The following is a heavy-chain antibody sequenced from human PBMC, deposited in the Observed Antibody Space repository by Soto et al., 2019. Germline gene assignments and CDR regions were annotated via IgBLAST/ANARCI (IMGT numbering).Heavy chain of an antibody. CDR1: GYTFTSYG. V-gene: IGHV1-18*01. CDR3: GWGLGGGWYYFDY. J-gene: IGHJ4*02. Sequence: GASVKVSCKASGYTFTSYGIGWVRQAPGQGLEWMGWITVNSGNTNYPQKVQGRVTMTTDTSTSTAYMELRSLTSDDTAVYYCGWGLGGGWYYFDYWGQGTLVTVSS. D-gene: IGHD2-21*01. CDR2: ITVNSGNT.